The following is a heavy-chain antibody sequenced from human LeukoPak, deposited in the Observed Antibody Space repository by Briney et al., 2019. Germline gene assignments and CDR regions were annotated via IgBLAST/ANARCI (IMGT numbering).Heavy chain of an antibody. CDR2: ISGSGGST. CDR3: AREYSYGYDYFDY. J-gene: IGHJ4*02. D-gene: IGHD5-18*01. CDR1: GFTFSSYA. Sequence: PGGSLRLSCAASGFTFSSYAMSWVRQAPWMGLEWVSAISGSGGSTYYADSVKGRFTISRDNSKNTLYLQMNSLRAEDTAVYYCAREYSYGYDYFDYWGQGTLVTVSS. V-gene: IGHV3-23*01.